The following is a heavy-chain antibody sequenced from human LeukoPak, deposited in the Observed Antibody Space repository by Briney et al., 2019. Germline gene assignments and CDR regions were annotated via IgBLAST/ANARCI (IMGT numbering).Heavy chain of an antibody. J-gene: IGHJ4*02. CDR1: GGSISSGGYY. CDR3: ARDRPGPFDY. CDR2: LSYSGST. Sequence: SETLSLTCTVSGGSISSGGYYWSWIRQHPGKGLEWIGSLSYSGSTFYNPSLRSRVTISIDTSKNQFSLKLRSVTAADTAVYYCARDRPGPFDYWGQGTLVTVSS. V-gene: IGHV4-31*03.